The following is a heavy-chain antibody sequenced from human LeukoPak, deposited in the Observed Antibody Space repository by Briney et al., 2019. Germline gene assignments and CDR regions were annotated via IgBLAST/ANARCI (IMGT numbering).Heavy chain of an antibody. CDR2: IIPILGIA. CDR1: GGTFSSYA. D-gene: IGHD3-22*01. Sequence: ASVKVSCKASGGTFSSYAISWVRQAPGQGLAWMGRIIPILGIANYAQKFQGRVTITADKSTSTAYMELSSLRSEDTAVYYCARDRYYYDSSGYSAWGQGTLVTVSS. J-gene: IGHJ5*02. V-gene: IGHV1-69*04. CDR3: ARDRYYYDSSGYSA.